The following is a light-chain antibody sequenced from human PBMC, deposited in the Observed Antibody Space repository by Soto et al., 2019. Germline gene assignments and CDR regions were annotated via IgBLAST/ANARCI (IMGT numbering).Light chain of an antibody. CDR2: RNN. CDR1: SSNIGSNY. CDR3: AAWDDSLSDVV. J-gene: IGLJ2*01. Sequence: QSVLTQPPSASGTPGQRVTISCSGSSSNIGSNYVYWYQQLPGTAPKLLIYRNNQRPSGVPDRFSGSKSGTSASLAISGLWSEDEADYYCAAWDDSLSDVVFGGGTKVTVL. V-gene: IGLV1-47*03.